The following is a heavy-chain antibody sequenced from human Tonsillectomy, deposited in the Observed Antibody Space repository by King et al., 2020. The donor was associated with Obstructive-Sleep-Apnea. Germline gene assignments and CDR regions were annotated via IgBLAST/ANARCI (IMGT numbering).Heavy chain of an antibody. D-gene: IGHD3-22*01. CDR3: TTDPYPRITMIVVVLDY. V-gene: IGHV3-15*01. CDR1: GFTFSNAW. J-gene: IGHJ4*02. CDR2: IKSKTDGGTT. Sequence: VQPVESGGGLVKPGGSLRLYCAASGFTFSNAWMSWVRQAPGKGLEWVGRIKSKTDGGTTDYAAPVKGRFTISRDDSKNTLYLQMNSLKTEDTAVYYCTTDPYPRITMIVVVLDYWGQGTLVTVSS.